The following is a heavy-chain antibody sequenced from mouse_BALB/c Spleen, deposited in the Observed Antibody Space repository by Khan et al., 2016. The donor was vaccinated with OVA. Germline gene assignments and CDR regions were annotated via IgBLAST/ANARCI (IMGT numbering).Heavy chain of an antibody. CDR2: INTETGEP. CDR3: ARNCYGNYGAMDY. V-gene: IGHV9-2-1*01. Sequence: QIQLVQSGPELKKPGETVKISCKASGYTFTDYSMHWVKQAPGKGLKWMGWINTETGEPTYADDFKGRFAFSLETSASTAYLQINNLKNEDTATYFCARNCYGNYGAMDYWGQGTSVTVSS. D-gene: IGHD2-1*01. CDR1: GYTFTDYS. J-gene: IGHJ4*01.